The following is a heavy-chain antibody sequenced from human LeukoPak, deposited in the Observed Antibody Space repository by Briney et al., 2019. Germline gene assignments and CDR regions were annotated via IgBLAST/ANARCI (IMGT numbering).Heavy chain of an antibody. CDR2: IYYSGST. Sequence: SETLSLTCTVSGGSISSYYWSWIRQPPGKGLEGIGYIYYSGSTNYNPSLKSRVTISVDTSKNQFSLKLSSVTAADTAVYYCARETTVTTFDYWGQGTLVTVSS. CDR3: ARETTVTTFDY. CDR1: GGSISSYY. J-gene: IGHJ4*02. V-gene: IGHV4-59*12. D-gene: IGHD4-11*01.